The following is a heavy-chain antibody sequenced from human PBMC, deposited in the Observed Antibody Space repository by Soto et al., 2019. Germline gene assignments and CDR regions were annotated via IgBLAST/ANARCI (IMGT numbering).Heavy chain of an antibody. CDR3: ARDEGLFYGMDV. CDR1: GFTFSSYD. Sequence: SLRLSCAASGFTFSSYDMHWVRQATGKGLEWVSAIGTAGDTYYPGSVKGRFTISRENAKNSLYLQMNSLRAGDTAVYYCARDEGLFYGMDVWGQGTTVTVSS. V-gene: IGHV3-13*01. CDR2: IGTAGDT. J-gene: IGHJ6*02.